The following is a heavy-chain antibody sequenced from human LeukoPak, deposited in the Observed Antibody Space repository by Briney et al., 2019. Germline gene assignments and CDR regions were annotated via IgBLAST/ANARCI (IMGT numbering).Heavy chain of an antibody. V-gene: IGHV1-2*02. D-gene: IGHD6-13*01. J-gene: IGHJ4*02. CDR1: GYTFTSYY. CDR3: AGSSNWLPFDH. Sequence: ASVKVPCKASGYTFTSYYMHWVRQAPGQGLEWMGWINPNSGGTNYAQKFQGRVTMTRDASISTTYTELNRLRSDDTAVYYCAGSSNWLPFDHWGQGALVTVSS. CDR2: INPNSGGT.